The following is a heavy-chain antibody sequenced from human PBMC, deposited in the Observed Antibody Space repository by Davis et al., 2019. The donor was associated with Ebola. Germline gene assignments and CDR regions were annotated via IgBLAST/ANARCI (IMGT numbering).Heavy chain of an antibody. CDR3: AKGGVRGTFYFDY. D-gene: IGHD1-1*01. CDR1: GFTFSSYA. Sequence: GESLKISCAASGFTFSSYAMHWVRQAPGKGLEWVAVISYDGSNKYYADSVKGRFTISRDNSKNTLYLQMNSLTPEDTAVYSCAKGGVRGTFYFDYWGQGTLVTVSS. J-gene: IGHJ4*02. V-gene: IGHV3-30*04. CDR2: ISYDGSNK.